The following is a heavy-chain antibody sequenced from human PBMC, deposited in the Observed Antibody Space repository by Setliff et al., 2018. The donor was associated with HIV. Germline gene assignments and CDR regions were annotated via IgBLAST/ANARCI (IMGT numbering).Heavy chain of an antibody. CDR1: GGTFSSYA. CDR3: ARQLSNSLDY. D-gene: IGHD7-27*01. CDR2: IIPILGIA. Sequence: SVKVSCKASGGTFSSYAISWVRQAPGQGLEWMGGIIPILGIANYAQKLQGRVTMTKDTSTSTAYMELRSLRSDDTAVYYCARQLSNSLDYWGQGTLVTVSS. V-gene: IGHV1-69*10. J-gene: IGHJ4*02.